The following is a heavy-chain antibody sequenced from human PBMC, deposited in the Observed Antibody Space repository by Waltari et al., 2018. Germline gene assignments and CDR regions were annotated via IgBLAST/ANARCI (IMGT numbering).Heavy chain of an antibody. CDR1: GGTFSSYA. J-gene: IGHJ3*02. CDR3: WEELNMEGAFDI. D-gene: IGHD3-10*01. CDR2: NIPNFGTA. V-gene: IGHV1-69*08. Sequence: QVQLVQSGAEVKKPGSSVKVSCKASGGTFSSYAISWVRQAPGQGLEWMGRNIPNFGTANHAQKFQGKVTITAEKTTGTAYMGLRSLRSEETAGEYCWEELNMEGAFDIWGQGKMVNGPS.